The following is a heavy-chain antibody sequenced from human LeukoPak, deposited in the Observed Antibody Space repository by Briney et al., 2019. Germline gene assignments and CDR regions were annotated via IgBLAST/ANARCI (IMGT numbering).Heavy chain of an antibody. CDR3: ASKIPRLGAPI. Sequence: GGSLRLSCGASGFTFSSYAMSWVRQAPGKGVEWVSANRGRGGITYYADSVDRRFTVSRDNSTNTLYLQINSLRAEDTAVYYCASKIPRLGAPIWGQGTLVTVSS. J-gene: IGHJ4*02. CDR1: GFTFSSYA. CDR2: NRGRGGIT. V-gene: IGHV3-23*01. D-gene: IGHD2-21*01.